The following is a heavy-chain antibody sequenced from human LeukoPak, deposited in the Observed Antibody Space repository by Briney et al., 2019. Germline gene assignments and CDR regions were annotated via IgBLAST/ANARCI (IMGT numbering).Heavy chain of an antibody. CDR1: GFTLSSYP. CDR3: ARNSQEDGMDV. Sequence: GGALRLSCAASGFTLSSYPMHWVRAAQGKGLEYVSLISCHGGRTHHAISVKGRFTISRDNSKNPLYLQRGSVRAEDVAVYYWARNSQEDGMDVWGQGTTVTVS. CDR2: ISCHGGRT. V-gene: IGHV3-64*01. J-gene: IGHJ6*02.